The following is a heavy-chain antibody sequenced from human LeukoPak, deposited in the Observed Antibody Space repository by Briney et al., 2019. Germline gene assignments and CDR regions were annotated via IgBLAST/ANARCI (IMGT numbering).Heavy chain of an antibody. V-gene: IGHV4-59*08. CDR2: IYYSGST. CDR1: GGSISSYY. J-gene: IGHJ4*02. CDR3: ARHNSGNNDY. Sequence: PSETLSLTCTVSGGSISSYYWSWIRQPPGKGLEWIGYIYYSGSTNYNPSLKRRATTSVDTTKNQFSLKRSSVTAVNTALYYCARHNSGNNDYWGQGTMVTVSS. D-gene: IGHD1-26*01.